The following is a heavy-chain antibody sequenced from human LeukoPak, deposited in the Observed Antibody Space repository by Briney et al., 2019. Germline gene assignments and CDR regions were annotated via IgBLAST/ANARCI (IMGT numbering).Heavy chain of an antibody. J-gene: IGHJ6*02. D-gene: IGHD3-10*01. CDR2: MNPNSGNT. CDR1: GYTFTSYY. V-gene: IGHV1-8*02. CDR3: ARGPTLVRGVIMPDSVGGMDV. Sequence: ASVKVSCKASGYTFTSYYMHWVRQAPGQGLEWMGWMNPNSGNTRYAQKVQGRITMTRDTSISTAYMELSSLRSEDTVVYCARGPTLVRGVIMPDSVGGMDVWGQGTTVTVSS.